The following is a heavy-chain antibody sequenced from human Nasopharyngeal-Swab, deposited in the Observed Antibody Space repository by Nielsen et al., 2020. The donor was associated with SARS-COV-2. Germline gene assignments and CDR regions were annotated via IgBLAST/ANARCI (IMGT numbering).Heavy chain of an antibody. CDR3: ARHSGVGDTYYYYGMDV. D-gene: IGHD6-19*01. CDR2: INHSGST. V-gene: IGHV4-34*01. J-gene: IGHJ6*02. CDR1: GGSFSGYY. Sequence: ESLKISCAVYGGSFSGYYWSWIRQPPGKGLEWIGEINHSGSTNYNPSLKSRVTISVDTSKNQFSLKLSSVTAADTAVYYCARHSGVGDTYYYYGMDVWGQGTTVTVSS.